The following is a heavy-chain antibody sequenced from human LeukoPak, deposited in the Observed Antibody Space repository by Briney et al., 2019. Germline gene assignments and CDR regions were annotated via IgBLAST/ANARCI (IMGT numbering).Heavy chain of an antibody. D-gene: IGHD3-22*01. J-gene: IGHJ4*02. Sequence: GGSLRLSCAASGFTLSSYAMSWVRQAPGKGLEWVSAISGSGGSTYSADSVEGRFTISRDNSKNTLFLQMSSLRAEDTAVYYCAKDVVLDYYDSSGYSYYFDYWGQGTLVTVSS. V-gene: IGHV3-23*01. CDR2: ISGSGGST. CDR3: AKDVVLDYYDSSGYSYYFDY. CDR1: GFTLSSYA.